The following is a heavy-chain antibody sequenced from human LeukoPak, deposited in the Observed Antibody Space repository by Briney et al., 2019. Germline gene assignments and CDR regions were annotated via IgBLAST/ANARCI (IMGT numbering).Heavy chain of an antibody. D-gene: IGHD6-19*01. J-gene: IGHJ4*02. CDR2: ISGSGGST. CDR1: GFTFSSYA. CDR3: AKTTTGYSSGRFPGWPVDY. Sequence: GGSLRLSCAASGFTFSSYAMSWVRQAPGEGLEWVSAISGSGGSTYYADYVKGRFTISRDNSKNTLYLQMNSLRAEATAVYYCAKTTTGYSSGRFPGWPVDYWGQGTLVTVSS. V-gene: IGHV3-23*01.